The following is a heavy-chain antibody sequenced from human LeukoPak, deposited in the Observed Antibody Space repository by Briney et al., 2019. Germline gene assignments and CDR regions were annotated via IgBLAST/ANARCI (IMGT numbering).Heavy chain of an antibody. CDR2: INHSGST. V-gene: IGHV4-34*01. CDR3: ARRPPHSSGYPFDY. CDR1: GGSFSGYY. Sequence: SETLSLTCAVYGGSFSGYYWSWIRQPPGKGLEWIGEINHSGSTNYNPPLKSRVTISVDTSKNQFSLKLSSVTAADTAVYYCARRPPHSSGYPFDYWGQGTLVTVSS. J-gene: IGHJ4*02. D-gene: IGHD3-22*01.